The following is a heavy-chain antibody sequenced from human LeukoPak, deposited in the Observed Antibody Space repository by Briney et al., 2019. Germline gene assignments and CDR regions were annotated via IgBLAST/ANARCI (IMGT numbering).Heavy chain of an antibody. V-gene: IGHV4-34*01. CDR1: GGSFSPYY. J-gene: IGHJ4*02. Sequence: TSETLSLTCAVYGGSFSPYYWSWIRQPPGKGLEWIGEINHSGSTNYNPSLKSRVTISVDTSKNQFSLRLSSVTAADTAVYYCARGGFYCGGDCYVDYWGQGTLVTVTS. CDR3: ARGGFYCGGDCYVDY. D-gene: IGHD2-21*02. CDR2: INHSGST.